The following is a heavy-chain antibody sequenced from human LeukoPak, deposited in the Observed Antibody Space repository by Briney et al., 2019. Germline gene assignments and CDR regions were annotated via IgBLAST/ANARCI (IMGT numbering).Heavy chain of an antibody. CDR2: INHSGST. D-gene: IGHD3-16*01. V-gene: IGHV4-34*01. CDR1: GFTFSSYS. Sequence: GSLRLSCAASGFTFSSYSMNWVRQPPGKGLEWIGEINHSGSTNYNPSLKSRVTISVDTSKNQFSLKLSSVTAADTAVYYCARCSAPGGGFFDYWGQGTLVTVSS. J-gene: IGHJ4*02. CDR3: ARCSAPGGGFFDY.